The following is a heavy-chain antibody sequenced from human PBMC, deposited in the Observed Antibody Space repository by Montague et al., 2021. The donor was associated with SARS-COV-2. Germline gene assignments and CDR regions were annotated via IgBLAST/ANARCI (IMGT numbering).Heavy chain of an antibody. CDR3: ARELEWFGELVDAFDI. CDR2: INWNGGST. D-gene: IGHD3-10*01. Sequence: SLRLSCAASGFTFGDYGMSWVRQAPGKGLEWVSGINWNGGSTGYADSVKGRFTISRDNAKNSLYLQMNSLRAEDAALYYCARELEWFGELVDAFDIWGQGTMVTVSS. J-gene: IGHJ3*02. V-gene: IGHV3-20*04. CDR1: GFTFGDYG.